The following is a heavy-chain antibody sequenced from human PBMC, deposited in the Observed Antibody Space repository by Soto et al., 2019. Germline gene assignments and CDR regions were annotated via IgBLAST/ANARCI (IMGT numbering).Heavy chain of an antibody. V-gene: IGHV1-69*02. CDR2: IIPILGIA. CDR3: ATNLSYGDYASDWYFDL. D-gene: IGHD4-17*01. J-gene: IGHJ2*01. CDR1: GGTFSSYT. Sequence: QVQLVQSGAEVKKPGSSVKVSCKASGGTFSSYTISWVRQAPGQGLEWMGRIIPILGIANYAQKFKGRVTITAEKSTSTAYMELSSLRSEDTAVYYCATNLSYGDYASDWYFDLWGRGTLVTVSS.